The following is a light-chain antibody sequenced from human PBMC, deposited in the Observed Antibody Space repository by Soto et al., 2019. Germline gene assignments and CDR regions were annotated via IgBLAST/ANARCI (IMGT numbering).Light chain of an antibody. CDR2: EVS. Sequence: QSVLTQPASVSGSPGQSITISCTGTNSDVGGYNYISWYQQHPGKAPELMIYEVSHRPSGVSNRFSGSKSDNTVSLTISGLQAEDEADYYCSSYTSISTLYVFGNGTKVTVL. V-gene: IGLV2-14*01. CDR1: NSDVGGYNY. J-gene: IGLJ1*01. CDR3: SSYTSISTLYV.